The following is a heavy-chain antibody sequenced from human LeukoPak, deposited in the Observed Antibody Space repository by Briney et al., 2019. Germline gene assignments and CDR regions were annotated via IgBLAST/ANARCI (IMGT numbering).Heavy chain of an antibody. J-gene: IGHJ4*02. Sequence: ASVNVSCKTSGYIFKDFYIHWVRQAPGHGLEWMGWINPNGGDTNSAQRFQGRVTMTRDTSTGTAYMDLSSLTSDDTAVYFCAKDSSGGYNSHWGQGTLVSVSS. V-gene: IGHV1-2*02. D-gene: IGHD5-24*01. CDR3: AKDSSGGYNSH. CDR1: GYIFKDFY. CDR2: INPNGGDT.